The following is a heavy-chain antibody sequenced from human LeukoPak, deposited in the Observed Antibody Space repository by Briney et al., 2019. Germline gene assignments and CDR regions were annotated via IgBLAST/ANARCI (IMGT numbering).Heavy chain of an antibody. CDR3: AKDSPLTPPYYYDSSGHEQDY. J-gene: IGHJ4*02. D-gene: IGHD3-22*01. CDR1: GFTFSSYG. V-gene: IGHV3-30*02. Sequence: PGGSLRLSCAASGFTFSSYGMHWVRQAPGKGLEWVAFIRYDGSNKYYADSVKGRFTISRDNSKNTLYLQMNSLRAEDTAVYYCAKDSPLTPPYYYDSSGHEQDYWGQGTLVTVSS. CDR2: IRYDGSNK.